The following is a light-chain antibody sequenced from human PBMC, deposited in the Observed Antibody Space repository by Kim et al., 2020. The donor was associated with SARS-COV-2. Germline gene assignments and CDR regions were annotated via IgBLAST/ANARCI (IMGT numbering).Light chain of an antibody. CDR3: QSADSSGTYV. CDR1: ALQKQY. J-gene: IGLJ1*01. V-gene: IGLV3-25*03. Sequence: SPGQTARITCSGDALQKQYAYWYQQKPGQAPVMVIYKASERPSGIPERFSGSSSGTTVTLTISGVQAEDEADYYCQSADSSGTYVFGTGTKVTVL. CDR2: KAS.